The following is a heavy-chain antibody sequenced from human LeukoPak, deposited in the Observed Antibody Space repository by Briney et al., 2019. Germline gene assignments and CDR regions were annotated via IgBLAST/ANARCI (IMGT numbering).Heavy chain of an antibody. J-gene: IGHJ4*02. Sequence: GGSLRLSCSASGLTVISTSMNWVRQARGKGLGLVSSISSSSSYINYADSVKGRFTNSRDNAKNSLYLQMNSLRAEDTAVYYCARARYGDYDEYYFDYWGQGTLVTVPS. CDR3: ARARYGDYDEYYFDY. V-gene: IGHV3-21*01. D-gene: IGHD4-17*01. CDR2: ISSSSSYI. CDR1: GLTVISTS.